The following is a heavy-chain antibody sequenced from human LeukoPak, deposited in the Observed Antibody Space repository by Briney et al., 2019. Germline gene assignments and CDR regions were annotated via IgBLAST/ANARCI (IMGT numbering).Heavy chain of an antibody. V-gene: IGHV1-3*03. J-gene: IGHJ4*02. D-gene: IGHD6-19*01. CDR3: ARDRAVAGNGRGWVPADY. Sequence: GASVKVSCKASGYTFTSYAMHWVRQAPGQRLEWMGWINAGNGNTKYSQEFQGRVTITRNTSASTAYMELSSLRSEDMAVYYCARDRAVAGNGRGWVPADYWGQGTLVTVSS. CDR2: INAGNGNT. CDR1: GYTFTSYA.